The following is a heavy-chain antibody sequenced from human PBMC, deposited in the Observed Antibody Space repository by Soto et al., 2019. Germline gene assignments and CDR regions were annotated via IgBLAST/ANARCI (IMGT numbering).Heavy chain of an antibody. CDR3: ACHPHRYLFSS. V-gene: IGHV4-61*08. CDR1: GGSLRRGAYY. Sequence: TSEALSHPWSVSGGSLRRGAYYLFWVLQAPGKGLEWIGYIYYSGTTYYNPSLKSRVTVSVDTSKNQFSLKLSSVTAADTVVYYYACHPHRYLFSSSGQGTLVTVSA. CDR2: IYYSGTT. D-gene: IGHD3-9*01. J-gene: IGHJ5*02.